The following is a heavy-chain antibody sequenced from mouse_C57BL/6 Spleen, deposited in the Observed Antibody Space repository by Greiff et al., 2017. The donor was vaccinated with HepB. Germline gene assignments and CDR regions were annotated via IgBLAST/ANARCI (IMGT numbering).Heavy chain of an antibody. J-gene: IGHJ3*01. Sequence: VQLQQPGAELVKPGASVKLSCKASGYTFTSYWMRWVKQRPGQGLEWIGEIDPSDSYTNYNQKFKGKATLTVDTSSSTAYMQLSSLTSEDSAVYYCARRGIYDYDWFAYWGQGTLVTVSA. CDR1: GYTFTSYW. CDR3: ARRGIYDYDWFAY. V-gene: IGHV1-50*01. D-gene: IGHD2-4*01. CDR2: IDPSDSYT.